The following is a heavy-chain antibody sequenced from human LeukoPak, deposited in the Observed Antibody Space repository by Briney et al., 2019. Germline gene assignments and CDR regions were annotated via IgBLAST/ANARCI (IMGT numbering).Heavy chain of an antibody. CDR3: ARDGLPLGIAADY. CDR1: GCTFTSYG. V-gene: IGHV1-18*01. J-gene: IGHJ4*02. CDR2: ISVYNGNT. Sequence: ASVKVSCKASGCTFTSYGISWVRQAPGQGLEWMGWISVYNGNTNYAQKLQDRVTMTTDTSTNTAYMELRSLRSDDTAVYYCARDGLPLGIAADYWGRGTLVTVSS. D-gene: IGHD2-15*01.